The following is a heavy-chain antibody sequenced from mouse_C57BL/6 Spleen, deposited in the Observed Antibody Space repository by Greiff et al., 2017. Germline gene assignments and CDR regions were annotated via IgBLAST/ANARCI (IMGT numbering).Heavy chain of an antibody. Sequence: EVKLVESGEGLVKPGGSLKLSCAASGFTFSSYAMSWVRQTPEKRLEWVAYISSGGDYIYYADTVKGRFTISRDKAKNNLCLQMSSLKSEDTAMYYCTRGSEGFAYWGQGTLVTVSA. CDR1: GFTFSSYA. V-gene: IGHV5-9-1*02. CDR3: TRGSEGFAY. CDR2: ISSGGDYI. J-gene: IGHJ3*01.